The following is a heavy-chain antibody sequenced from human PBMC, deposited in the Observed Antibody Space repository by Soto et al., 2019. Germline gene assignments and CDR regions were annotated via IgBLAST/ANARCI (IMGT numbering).Heavy chain of an antibody. D-gene: IGHD6-13*01. CDR2: IWYDGSNK. J-gene: IGHJ5*02. V-gene: IGHV3-33*01. CDR3: ARGSAAAAPENWFHP. Sequence: PGGSLRLSCAASGFTFSSYGMHWVRQAPGKGLEWVAVIWYDGSNKYYADSVKGRFTISRDNSKNTLYLQMNSLRAEDTAAYYCARGSAAAAPENWFHPWGQGTLVTVSS. CDR1: GFTFSSYG.